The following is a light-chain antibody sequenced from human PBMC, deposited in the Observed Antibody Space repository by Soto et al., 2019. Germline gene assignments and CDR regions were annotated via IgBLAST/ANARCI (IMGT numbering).Light chain of an antibody. V-gene: IGKV3-20*01. CDR2: GAS. J-gene: IGKJ1*01. Sequence: EILLTQSPGTLSLSPGERATLSCRASQSVSSSFLAWYQQKPGQAPRLLIYGASTRTTGIPDRFSGGGSGSDFTLTIGRLEPEDSAVYYCQYYGASSWTFGQGTKVDIK. CDR3: QYYGASSWT. CDR1: QSVSSSF.